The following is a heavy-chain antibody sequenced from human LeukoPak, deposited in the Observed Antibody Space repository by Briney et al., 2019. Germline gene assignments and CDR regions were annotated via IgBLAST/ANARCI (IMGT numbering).Heavy chain of an antibody. CDR1: GFTISSNY. Sequence: GGSLRLSCAASGFTISSNYMPWVRQAPGKGVECVSVIYSGDNTHYADSVNGRFTISRDNSKNTLYLKMNSLRAEDTAVYYCARGEGLFDYWGQGTLVTVSS. V-gene: IGHV3-53*01. CDR3: ARGEGLFDY. J-gene: IGHJ4*02. CDR2: IYSGDNT.